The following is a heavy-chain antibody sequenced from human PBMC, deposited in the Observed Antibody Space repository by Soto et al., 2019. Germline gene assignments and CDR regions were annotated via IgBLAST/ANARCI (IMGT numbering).Heavy chain of an antibody. CDR2: IYYSGST. Sequence: SETLSLTCTVSGGSISSYYWSWIRQPPGKGLEWIGYIYYSGSTNYNPSLKSRVTISVDTSKNQFSLKLSSVTAADTAVYYCARDLGITIFGVPGRGKDVWGQGTTVTVSS. CDR3: ARDLGITIFGVPGRGKDV. V-gene: IGHV4-59*01. CDR1: GGSISSYY. D-gene: IGHD3-3*01. J-gene: IGHJ6*02.